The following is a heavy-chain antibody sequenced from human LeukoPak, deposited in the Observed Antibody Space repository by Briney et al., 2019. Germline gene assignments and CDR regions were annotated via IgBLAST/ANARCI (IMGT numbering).Heavy chain of an antibody. V-gene: IGHV4-4*02. D-gene: IGHD3-10*01. CDR1: GRSISSSNW. J-gene: IGHJ4*02. Sequence: SGTLSLTCAVSGRSISSSNWWSWVRQPPGKGLEGLGEIYHSGSTNYNPSLKSRVTISVDKSKNQFSLKLSSVTAADMAVYYCARDLWFGEFLGYWGQGTLVTVSS. CDR2: IYHSGST. CDR3: ARDLWFGEFLGY.